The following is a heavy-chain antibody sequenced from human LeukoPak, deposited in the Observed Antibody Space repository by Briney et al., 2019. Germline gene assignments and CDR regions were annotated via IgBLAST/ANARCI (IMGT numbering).Heavy chain of an antibody. CDR2: TNPNSGGT. D-gene: IGHD3-22*01. CDR3: ARERYYDSSGPLYYFDY. CDR1: GYTFTGCY. V-gene: IGHV1-2*02. J-gene: IGHJ4*02. Sequence: ASVKVSCKGSGYTFTGCYMHWVRQAPGQGLEWMGLTNPNSGGTNYAQKFQGRVSMTRDTSISTAYMELSRLRSDDTAVYYCARERYYDSSGPLYYFDYWGQGALVTVSS.